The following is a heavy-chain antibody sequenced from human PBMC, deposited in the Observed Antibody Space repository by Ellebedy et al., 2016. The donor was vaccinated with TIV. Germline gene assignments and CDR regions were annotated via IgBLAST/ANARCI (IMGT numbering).Heavy chain of an antibody. V-gene: IGHV3-48*02. CDR3: ARGSLSGRSGFDN. D-gene: IGHD6-19*01. CDR2: ISSSSSTI. CDR1: GFTFSSYS. Sequence: PGGSLRLSCAASGFTFSSYSMNRVRQAQGKGLEWVSYISSSSSTIYYADSVKGRFTISRDNAKNSLYLQMNSLRDEDTAVYYCARGSLSGRSGFDNWGQGTLVTVSS. J-gene: IGHJ4*02.